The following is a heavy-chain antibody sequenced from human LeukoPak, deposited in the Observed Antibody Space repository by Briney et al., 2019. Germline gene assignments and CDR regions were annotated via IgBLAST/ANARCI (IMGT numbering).Heavy chain of an antibody. CDR1: GGSISGYY. V-gene: IGHV4-59*12. CDR3: ARVGSGRNAFDI. Sequence: PSETLSLTCTVSGGSISGYYWSWIRQPPGKGLEWIGYIYYSGSTNYNPSLKSRVTISVYRSKNQFSLKLSSVTAADTAVYYCARVGSGRNAFDIWGQGTMVTVSS. D-gene: IGHD3-3*01. J-gene: IGHJ3*02. CDR2: IYYSGST.